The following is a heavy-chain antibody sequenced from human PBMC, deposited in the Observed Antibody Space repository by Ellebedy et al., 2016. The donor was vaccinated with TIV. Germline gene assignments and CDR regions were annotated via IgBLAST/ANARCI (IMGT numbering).Heavy chain of an antibody. D-gene: IGHD2-15*01. J-gene: IGHJ6*02. CDR1: GFTFSNAW. Sequence: GESLKISCAASGFTFSNAWMSWVRQAPGKGLEWVGRIKSKTDGGTTDYAAPVKGRFTISRDDSKNTLYLQMNSLKTDDTAVYYCTRDSYCSGGSCYEGPGYYYYGMDVWGQGTTVTVSS. V-gene: IGHV3-15*01. CDR2: IKSKTDGGTT. CDR3: TRDSYCSGGSCYEGPGYYYYGMDV.